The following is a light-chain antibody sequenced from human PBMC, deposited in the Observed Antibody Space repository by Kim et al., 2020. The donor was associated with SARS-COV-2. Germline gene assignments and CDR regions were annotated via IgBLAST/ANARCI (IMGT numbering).Light chain of an antibody. J-gene: IGLJ2*01. CDR3: QAWERSTAI. Sequence: SVSPGQTASISCSGDKLGNKYAYWYQQKPGQSPVLVISQDAKRPSGIPERFSGSNSGNTATLTISGTQAMDEADYYCQAWERSTAIFGGGTKVTVL. CDR1: KLGNKY. CDR2: QDA. V-gene: IGLV3-1*01.